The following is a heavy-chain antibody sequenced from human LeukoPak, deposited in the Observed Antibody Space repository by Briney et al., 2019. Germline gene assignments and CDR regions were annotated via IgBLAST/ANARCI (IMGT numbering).Heavy chain of an antibody. CDR3: ARGPAYSSSWYRGYYFDY. D-gene: IGHD6-13*01. CDR2: INHSGST. V-gene: IGHV4-34*01. Sequence: KPSETLSLTCAVYGGSFSGYYWSWIRQPPGKGLEWIGEINHSGSTNYNPSLKSRVTISVDTSKNQFSLKLSSVTAADTAVYYCARGPAYSSSWYRGYYFDYWGQGTLVTVSS. J-gene: IGHJ4*02. CDR1: GGSFSGYY.